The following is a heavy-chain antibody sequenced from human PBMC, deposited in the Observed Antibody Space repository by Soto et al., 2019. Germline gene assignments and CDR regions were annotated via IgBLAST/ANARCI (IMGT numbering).Heavy chain of an antibody. V-gene: IGHV5-51*01. CDR3: ARLKGDYDILTGRFFDY. J-gene: IGHJ4*02. D-gene: IGHD3-9*01. Sequence: GESLKISCKGSGYSFSSYWIAWVRQMPGKGLEWMGIIYPGDSDTRYSPSFQGQVSISADKSISTAYLQWSSLKASDSAMYYCARLKGDYDILTGRFFDYWGQGTLVTVSS. CDR2: IYPGDSDT. CDR1: GYSFSSYW.